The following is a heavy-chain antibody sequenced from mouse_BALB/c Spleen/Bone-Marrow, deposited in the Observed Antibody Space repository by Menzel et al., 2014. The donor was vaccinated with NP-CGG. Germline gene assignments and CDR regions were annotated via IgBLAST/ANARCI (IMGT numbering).Heavy chain of an antibody. CDR2: IRGKANNHAI. J-gene: IGHJ4*01. D-gene: IGHD2-2*01. CDR3: IGYDDYAVDY. Sequence: EVKVVESGGGLVQPGGSMKLSCAASGCTFSDAWMDWVRQSPEKGLEWVAEIRGKANNHAIYYAESVKGRFTISRDDSKSSVYLRMNSLRAEDTGIYYCIGYDDYAVDYWGQGTSVTVSS. V-gene: IGHV6-6*01. CDR1: GCTFSDAW.